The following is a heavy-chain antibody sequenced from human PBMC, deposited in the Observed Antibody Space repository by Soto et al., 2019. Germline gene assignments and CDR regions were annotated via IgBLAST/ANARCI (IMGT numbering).Heavy chain of an antibody. CDR1: GGSISSYY. J-gene: IGHJ6*02. Sequence: NPSETLSLTCTVSGGSISSYYWSWIRQPAGKGLEWIGRIYTSGSTNYNPSLKSRVTMSVDTSKNQFSLKLSSVTAADTAVYYCARDQYYDFWSGYFPKPYYYYYYGMDVWGQGTTVTVSS. CDR2: IYTSGST. D-gene: IGHD3-3*01. V-gene: IGHV4-4*07. CDR3: ARDQYYDFWSGYFPKPYYYYYYGMDV.